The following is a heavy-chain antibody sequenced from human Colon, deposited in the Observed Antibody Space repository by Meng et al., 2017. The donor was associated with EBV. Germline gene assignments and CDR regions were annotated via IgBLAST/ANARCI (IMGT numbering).Heavy chain of an antibody. J-gene: IGHJ4*02. CDR3: ARLYCSGGSCYTIDY. CDR1: GYTFTSYA. V-gene: IGHV7-4-1*02. CDR2: INTNTGNP. Sequence: QVQLAQSWLELNKPGASVKVSCKASGYTFTSYAMNGVRQAPGQVLEWMGWINTNTGNPSYAQGFTGRFVFSLDTSVSTAYLQISSLKAADTAVYCCARLYCSGGSCYTIDYWGQGTLVTVSS. D-gene: IGHD2-15*01.